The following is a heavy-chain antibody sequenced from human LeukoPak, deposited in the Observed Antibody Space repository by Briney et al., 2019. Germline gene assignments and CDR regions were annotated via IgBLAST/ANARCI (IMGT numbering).Heavy chain of an antibody. CDR2: IIPIFGTA. CDR1: GGTFSSYA. CDR3: ARASVGPYYYYYYMDV. Sequence: SVKVSCKASGGTFSSYAISWVRQAPGQGLEWMGGIIPIFGTANDAQKFQGRVTITADESTSTAYMELSSLRSEDTAVYYCARASVGPYYYYYYMDVWGKGTTVTVSS. V-gene: IGHV1-69*01. J-gene: IGHJ6*03.